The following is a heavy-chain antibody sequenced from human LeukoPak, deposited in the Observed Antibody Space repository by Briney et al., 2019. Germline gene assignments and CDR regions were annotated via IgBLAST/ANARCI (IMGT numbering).Heavy chain of an antibody. D-gene: IGHD2-21*02. CDR3: ASRDPTGSGWFDP. CDR2: IYYSGST. CDR1: GGSISSYY. J-gene: IGHJ5*02. V-gene: IGHV4-59*01. Sequence: PSETLSLTCTVSGGSISSYYWSWIRQPPGKGLEWIGYIYYSGSTNYNPSLKSRVTISVDTSKNQFSLKLSSVTAADTAVYYCASRDPTGSGWFDPWGQGTLVTVSS.